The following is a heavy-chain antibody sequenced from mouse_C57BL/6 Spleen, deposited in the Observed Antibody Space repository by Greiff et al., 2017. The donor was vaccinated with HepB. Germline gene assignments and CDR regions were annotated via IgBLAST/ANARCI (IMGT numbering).Heavy chain of an antibody. CDR2: INPSNGGT. D-gene: IGHD1-1*01. CDR1: GYTFTSYW. CDR3: ERGPRDYGSRSYYFDY. V-gene: IGHV1-53*01. J-gene: IGHJ2*01. Sequence: QVQLQQPGTELVKPGASVKLSCKASGYTFTSYWMHWVKQRPGQGLEWIGNINPSNGGTNYNEKFKSKATLTVDKSSSTAYMQLSSLTSEDSAVYYCERGPRDYGSRSYYFDYWGQGTTLTVSS.